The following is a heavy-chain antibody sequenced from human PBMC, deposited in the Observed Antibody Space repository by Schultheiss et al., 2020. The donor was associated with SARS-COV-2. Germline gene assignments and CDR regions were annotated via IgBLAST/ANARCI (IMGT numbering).Heavy chain of an antibody. V-gene: IGHV3-30*03. CDR3: ARVGAYCSGGSCYDY. CDR2: ISYDGSNK. D-gene: IGHD2-15*01. J-gene: IGHJ4*02. Sequence: GGSLRLSCAASGFTFSSYGMHWVRQAPGKGLEWVAVISYDGSNKYYADSVKGRFTISRDNTKNTLYLQMSSLRAEDTAVYYCARVGAYCSGGSCYDYWGQGTLVTVSS. CDR1: GFTFSSYG.